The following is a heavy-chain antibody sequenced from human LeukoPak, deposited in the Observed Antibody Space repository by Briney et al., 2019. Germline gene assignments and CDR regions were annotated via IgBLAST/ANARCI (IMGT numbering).Heavy chain of an antibody. Sequence: GASVKVSCKASGYTFTGYYMRWVRQAPGQGLEWMGWINPNSGGTNYAQKFQGRVTMTRDTSISTAYMELSRLRSDDTAVYYCARSRFYGSWDAFDYWGQGTLVTVSS. J-gene: IGHJ4*02. V-gene: IGHV1-2*02. CDR1: GYTFTGYY. CDR2: INPNSGGT. D-gene: IGHD6-13*01. CDR3: ARSRFYGSWDAFDY.